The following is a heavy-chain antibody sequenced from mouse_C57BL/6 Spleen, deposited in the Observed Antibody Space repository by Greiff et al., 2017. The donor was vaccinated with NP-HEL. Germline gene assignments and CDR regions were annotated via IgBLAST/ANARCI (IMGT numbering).Heavy chain of an antibody. D-gene: IGHD2-5*01. CDR2: INPSSGYT. CDR1: GYTFTSYT. CDR3: ARSNAFDY. Sequence: QVQLKESGAELARPGASVKMSCKASGYTFTSYTMHWVKQRPGQGLEWIGYINPSSGYTKYNQKFKDKATLTADKSSSTAYMQLSSLTSEDSAVYYCARSNAFDYWGQGTTLTVSS. J-gene: IGHJ2*01. V-gene: IGHV1-4*01.